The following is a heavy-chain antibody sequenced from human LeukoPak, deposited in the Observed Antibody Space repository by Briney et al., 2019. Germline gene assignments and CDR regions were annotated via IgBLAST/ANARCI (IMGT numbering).Heavy chain of an antibody. Sequence: GGSLRLSCAASGFTFSSYSMNWVRQAPGKGLEWVSSISSSSSYIYYADSVKGRFTISRDNAKNSLYLQMNSLRAEDTAVYYCARESITIFGVAPLWGQGTLVTVSS. CDR1: GFTFSSYS. J-gene: IGHJ4*02. V-gene: IGHV3-21*01. CDR2: ISSSSSYI. D-gene: IGHD3-3*01. CDR3: ARESITIFGVAPL.